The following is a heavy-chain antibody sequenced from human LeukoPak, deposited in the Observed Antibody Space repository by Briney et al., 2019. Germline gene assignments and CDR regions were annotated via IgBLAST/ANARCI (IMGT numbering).Heavy chain of an antibody. CDR2: IIPIFGIA. CDR1: GGTFTSYA. Sequence: SSVKVSCKASGGTFTSYAISWVRQAPGQGLEWMGWIIPIFGIANYAQKFQGRVTITTDKSTSTAYMELSSLRSEDTAVYYCARNRGIAVAGTGDFDYWGQGPLVTVSS. CDR3: ARNRGIAVAGTGDFDY. V-gene: IGHV1-69*17. J-gene: IGHJ4*02. D-gene: IGHD6-19*01.